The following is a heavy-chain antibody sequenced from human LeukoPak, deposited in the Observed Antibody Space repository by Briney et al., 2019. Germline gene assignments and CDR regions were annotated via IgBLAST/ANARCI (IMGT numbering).Heavy chain of an antibody. CDR3: ARDRATGSGSLGFDP. J-gene: IGHJ5*02. D-gene: IGHD3-10*01. CDR2: IIPIFGTA. CDR1: GCTFSSYA. Sequence: ASVKVSCKASGCTFSSYAISWVRQAPGQGLEWMGGIIPIFGTANYAQKFQGRVTITADKSTSTAYMELSSLRSEDTAVYYCARDRATGSGSLGFDPWGQGTLVTVSS. V-gene: IGHV1-69*06.